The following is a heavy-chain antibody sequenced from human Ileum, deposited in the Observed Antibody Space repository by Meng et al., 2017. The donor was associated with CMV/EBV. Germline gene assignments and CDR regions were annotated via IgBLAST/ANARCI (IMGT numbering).Heavy chain of an antibody. V-gene: IGHV4-4*07. J-gene: IGHJ4*02. CDR2: ISTSGSD. Sequence: GPLQESVPGLVKPSETLSLPCTVSGDFANNFYWSWIRQPAGKGLQWIGRISTSGSDNYNPSLRSRVTMSVDTSKKQFSLKLSSVTAADTAVYYCARSGLRGIYVDYWGQGTLVTVSS. CDR1: GDFANNFY. CDR3: ARSGLRGIYVDY. D-gene: IGHD4-17*01.